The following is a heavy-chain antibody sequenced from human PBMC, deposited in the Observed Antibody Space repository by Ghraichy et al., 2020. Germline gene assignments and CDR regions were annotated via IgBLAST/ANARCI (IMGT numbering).Heavy chain of an antibody. Sequence: GGSLRLSCAVSGFTFSSYWMTWVRQTPRKGLEWVANIKQNGSEKNYVDSVKGRFTISRDDAKNSLYLQMNSLRVEDTAMYYCATYSSSRGEWGQGTLVTGSS. CDR1: GFTFSSYW. CDR3: ATYSSSRGE. CDR2: IKQNGSEK. D-gene: IGHD6-6*01. J-gene: IGHJ4*02. V-gene: IGHV3-7*01.